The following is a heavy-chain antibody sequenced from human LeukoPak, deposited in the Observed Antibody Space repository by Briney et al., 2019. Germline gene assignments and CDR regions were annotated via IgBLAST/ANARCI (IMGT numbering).Heavy chain of an antibody. CDR1: GFTVSSNY. CDR2: IYSGGST. CDR3: ARIAVAGTGWFDP. V-gene: IGHV3-53*01. D-gene: IGHD6-19*01. J-gene: IGHJ5*02. Sequence: GGSLRLSCAASGFTVSSNYMSWVRQAPGRGLEWVSVIYSGGSTYYADSVKGRFTISRDNSKNTLYLQMNSLRAEDTAVYYCARIAVAGTGWFDPWGRGTLVTVSS.